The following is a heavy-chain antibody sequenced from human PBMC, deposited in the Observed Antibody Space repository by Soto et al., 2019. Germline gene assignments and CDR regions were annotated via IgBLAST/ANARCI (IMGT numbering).Heavy chain of an antibody. CDR1: NGSISSGGYS. D-gene: IGHD3-16*01. V-gene: IGHV4-30-2*01. CDR2: IYPTGKT. Sequence: KPSETLSLTCTVSNGSISSGGYSWSWIRQTPGKGLEWIGYIYPTGKTYYNPSLKNRATLSIDTSQNQFSLQLTSMTAADTAVYYCARAPPGPAPRWGVWGHGTTVTVSS. CDR3: ARAPPGPAPRWGV. J-gene: IGHJ6*02.